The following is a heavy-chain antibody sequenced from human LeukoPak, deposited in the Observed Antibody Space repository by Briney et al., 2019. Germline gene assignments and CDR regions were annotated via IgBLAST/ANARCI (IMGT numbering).Heavy chain of an antibody. CDR1: GFTFSGYS. D-gene: IGHD5-24*01. CDR2: ISESSSHT. Sequence: GGSLTLSCEASGFTFSGYSMNWVRQAPGKGLEWVSYISESSSHTYNADSVKGRFTISRDNAKNSLYLQMNSLRVEDTGIYYCARDRAVKARIGGMDVWGQGTTVIVSS. J-gene: IGHJ6*02. V-gene: IGHV3-21*06. CDR3: ARDRAVKARIGGMDV.